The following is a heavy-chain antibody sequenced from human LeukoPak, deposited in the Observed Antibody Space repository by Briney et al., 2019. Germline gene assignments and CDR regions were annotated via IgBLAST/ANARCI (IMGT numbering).Heavy chain of an antibody. J-gene: IGHJ3*02. CDR1: GFTFSSYA. CDR3: AKDRHNWNQGAFDI. CDR2: ISGSGGST. Sequence: PGGSLRLSCAASGFTFSSYAMSWVRQAPGKGLEWVSVISGSGGSTYYADSVKGRFTISRDNSKNTLYLQMNSLRAEDTGVYYCAKDRHNWNQGAFDIWGQGTMVTVSS. V-gene: IGHV3-23*01. D-gene: IGHD1-20*01.